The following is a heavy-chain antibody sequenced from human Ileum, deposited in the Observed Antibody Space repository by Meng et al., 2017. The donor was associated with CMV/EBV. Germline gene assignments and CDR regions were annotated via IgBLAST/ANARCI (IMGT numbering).Heavy chain of an antibody. CDR3: ARRFREAREPTWENWLDP. J-gene: IGHJ5*02. CDR2: IKSGIT. CDR1: GGSISSYS. Sequence: QVQLQEPGPGLVKPSETLSLTCTVSGGSISSYSWNWIRQSAGKGLEWIGRIKSGITNYNPSLKSRVTILVDTSKNQFSLKLTSLTAADTAVYYCARRFREAREPTWENWLDPWGQGILVTVSS. V-gene: IGHV4-4*07. D-gene: IGHD1-14*01.